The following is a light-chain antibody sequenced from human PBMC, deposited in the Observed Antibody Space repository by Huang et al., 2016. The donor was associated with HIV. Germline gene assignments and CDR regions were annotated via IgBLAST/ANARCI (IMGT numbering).Light chain of an antibody. Sequence: EIAMTQSPATLSVSPGERATLSCRASQTVNSDLAWYQQKPGQAPRLLIYGASTRATGIPAKCNGTGSGTEFSLTISNLQSEDFAVYYCQQYNDWPPLTFGGGTKVEI. V-gene: IGKV3-15*01. CDR1: QTVNSD. CDR3: QQYNDWPPLT. J-gene: IGKJ4*01. CDR2: GAS.